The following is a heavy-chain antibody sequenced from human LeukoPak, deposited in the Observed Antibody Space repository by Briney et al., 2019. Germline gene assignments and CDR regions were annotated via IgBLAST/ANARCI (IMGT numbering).Heavy chain of an antibody. D-gene: IGHD5-18*01. CDR1: GGSFSGYY. J-gene: IGHJ2*01. V-gene: IGHV4-34*01. Sequence: SETLSLTCAVYGGSFSGYYCNWIRQSPGKGLVWIGEINLSGGTNYNPSLKSRVTISVDTSKNQFSLKLTSVTAADTAVYYCATIRDTAHRYWYFDLWGRGTLVIVSS. CDR2: INLSGGT. CDR3: ATIRDTAHRYWYFDL.